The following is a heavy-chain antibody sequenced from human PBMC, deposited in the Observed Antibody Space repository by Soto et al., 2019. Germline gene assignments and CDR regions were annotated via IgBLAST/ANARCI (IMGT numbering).Heavy chain of an antibody. CDR2: INGDGSDI. D-gene: IGHD2-2*01. Sequence: EVQLVQSRGGLVQPGGSLRLSCGASGFAFSSYWMHWVRQVPGKGLVWVSRINGDGSDIKYADSVKGRFTISRDNAKNTVYLQMNSLRVEDTAVYYCARDQSTGDWFDAWGQGTLVTVSS. V-gene: IGHV3-74*03. CDR3: ARDQSTGDWFDA. CDR1: GFAFSSYW. J-gene: IGHJ5*02.